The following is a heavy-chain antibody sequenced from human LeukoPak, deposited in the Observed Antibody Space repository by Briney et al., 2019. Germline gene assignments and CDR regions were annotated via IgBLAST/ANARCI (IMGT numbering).Heavy chain of an antibody. CDR3: ARVIRGTTGTIDY. Sequence: QALSLTCAISGDSVSSNSAAWDWIRQSPSRGLEWLGRTYYRSKWYNAYAVSVKSRITINPDTSKNQFSLQLNSVTPEDTAVYYCARVIRGTTGTIDYWGQGTLVTVSA. V-gene: IGHV6-1*01. D-gene: IGHD1-1*01. J-gene: IGHJ4*02. CDR2: TYYRSKWYN. CDR1: GDSVSSNSAA.